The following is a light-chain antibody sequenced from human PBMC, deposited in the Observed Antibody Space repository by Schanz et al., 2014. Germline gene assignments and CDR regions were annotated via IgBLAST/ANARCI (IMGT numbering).Light chain of an antibody. Sequence: QSALTQPPSASGSPGQSVTISCTGTSSDVGGYNYVSWYQQHPGKAPKLMIYDVSKRPSGVSHRFSGSKSGSTASVTVSGLQAEDEADYYCSSYTSSSTWVFGGGTKLTVL. CDR1: SSDVGGYNY. CDR3: SSYTSSSTWV. J-gene: IGLJ3*02. V-gene: IGLV2-8*01. CDR2: DVS.